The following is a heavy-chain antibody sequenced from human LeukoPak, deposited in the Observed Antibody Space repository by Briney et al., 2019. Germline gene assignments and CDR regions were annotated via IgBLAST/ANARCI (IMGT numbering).Heavy chain of an antibody. CDR3: ARVQRKLYYDFWSGYYGDGMDV. J-gene: IGHJ6*02. D-gene: IGHD3-3*01. CDR1: GYTFTSYD. V-gene: IGHV1-8*01. Sequence: ASVKVSCKASGYTFTSYDINWVRQATGQGLEWMGWMNPDSGNTGYAQKFQGRVTMIRNTSISTAYMELSSLRSEDTAVYYCARVQRKLYYDFWSGYYGDGMDVWGQGTTVTVSS. CDR2: MNPDSGNT.